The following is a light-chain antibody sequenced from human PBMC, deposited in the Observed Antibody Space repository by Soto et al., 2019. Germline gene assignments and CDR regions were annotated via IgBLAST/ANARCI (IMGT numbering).Light chain of an antibody. V-gene: IGKV1-33*01. J-gene: IGKJ3*01. CDR2: DAS. CDR1: QDIGNY. CDR3: QQYNNLPAPRFT. Sequence: DIQMTQSPSSLSASIGDRVTITCQASQDIGNYLNWYQQKPGKAPKLLIYDASNLETGVPSRFSGSGSGTDFTFTISSLQPEDIATYYCQQYNNLPAPRFTFGPGTKVDIK.